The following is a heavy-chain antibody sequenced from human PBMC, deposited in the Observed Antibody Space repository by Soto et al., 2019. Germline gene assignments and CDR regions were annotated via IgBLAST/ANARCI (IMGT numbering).Heavy chain of an antibody. CDR3: ATTYSSGWPSFDY. CDR1: GYTLTELS. V-gene: IGHV1-24*01. J-gene: IGHJ4*02. CDR2: FDPEDGET. D-gene: IGHD6-19*01. Sequence: ASVKVSCKVSGYTLTELSMHWVRQAPGKGLEWMGGFDPEDGETIYAQKFQGRVTITEDTSTDTAYMELSSLRSEDTAVYYCATTYSSGWPSFDYWGQGTLVTVSS.